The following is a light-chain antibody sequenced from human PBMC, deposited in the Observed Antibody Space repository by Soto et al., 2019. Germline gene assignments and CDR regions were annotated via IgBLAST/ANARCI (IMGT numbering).Light chain of an antibody. CDR3: QQYGGSPMYT. J-gene: IGKJ2*01. CDR1: QNVNKNY. CDR2: GAS. V-gene: IGKV3-20*01. Sequence: EIVLMQSPGTLSLYPGERATLSCRASQNVNKNYLAWYQQKPGQAPRLLIYGASRRATGIPDRFSGSGSGTDFTLTINRLEPEDFAVYSCQQYGGSPMYTFGQGTKVDIK.